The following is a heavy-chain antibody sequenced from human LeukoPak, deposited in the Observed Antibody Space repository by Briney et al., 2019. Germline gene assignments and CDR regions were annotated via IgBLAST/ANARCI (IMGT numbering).Heavy chain of an antibody. CDR3: TRAGPRTYYDFWSGYPGLYYYYMDV. D-gene: IGHD3-3*01. Sequence: PSETLSLTCTVSGASVSGSAYYWSWIRQPPGKGLEWIGEINHSGSTNYNPSLKSRVTISVDTSKNQFSLKLSSVTAADTAVYYCTRAGPRTYYDFWSGYPGLYYYYMDVWGKGTTVTVSS. CDR2: INHSGST. CDR1: GASVSGSAYY. V-gene: IGHV4-34*01. J-gene: IGHJ6*03.